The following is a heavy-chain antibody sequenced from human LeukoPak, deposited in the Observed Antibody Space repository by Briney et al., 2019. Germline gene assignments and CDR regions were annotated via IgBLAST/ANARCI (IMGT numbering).Heavy chain of an antibody. CDR2: IIPIFGTA. Sequence: GSSVKVSCKASGGTFSSYAISWVRQAPGQGLEWMGGIIPIFGTANYAQKFQGRVTITTDESTSTAYMELSSLRSDDTAVYYCARVGGIYYDSSRAFDIWGQGTMVTVSS. J-gene: IGHJ3*02. CDR1: GGTFSSYA. D-gene: IGHD3-22*01. V-gene: IGHV1-69*05. CDR3: ARVGGIYYDSSRAFDI.